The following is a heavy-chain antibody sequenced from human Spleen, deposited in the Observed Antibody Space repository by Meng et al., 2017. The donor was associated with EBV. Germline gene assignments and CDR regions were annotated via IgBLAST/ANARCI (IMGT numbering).Heavy chain of an antibody. Sequence: QVQLVQSGSELKKPGASVKVSCKASAYTFSNYAVNWVRQAPGQGLEWMGWINTNTGNPTYDQGFTGRFVFLLDTSVNTAYLQINSLKAEDTAVYYCARGAAAGHWGQGTLVTVSS. CDR2: INTNTGNP. J-gene: IGHJ4*02. CDR3: ARGAAAGH. CDR1: AYTFSNYA. V-gene: IGHV7-4-1*02. D-gene: IGHD6-13*01.